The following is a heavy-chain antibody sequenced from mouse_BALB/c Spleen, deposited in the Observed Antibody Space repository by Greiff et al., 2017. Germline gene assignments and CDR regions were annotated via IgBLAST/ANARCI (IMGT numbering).Heavy chain of an antibody. J-gene: IGHJ1*01. D-gene: IGHD4-1*01. CDR1: GYTFTSYY. CDR3: ARRVTGTGYVDV. CDR2: IYPGDGST. Sequence: QVHVKQSGPELVKPGASVKMSCKASGYTFTSYYIHRVKQRPGQGLEWIGWIYPGDGSTKYNEKFKGKTTLTADKSSSTAYMLLSSLTSEDSAIYFCARRVTGTGYVDVWGAGTTVTVSS. V-gene: IGHV1S56*01.